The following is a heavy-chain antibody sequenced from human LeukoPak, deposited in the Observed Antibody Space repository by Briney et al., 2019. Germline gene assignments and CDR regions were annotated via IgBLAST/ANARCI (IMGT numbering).Heavy chain of an antibody. Sequence: ASVKVSCKASGYTFTGYYMHWVRQAPGQGLEWMGWINPNSGGTNYAQKFQGRVTMTRDTSISTAYMELSRLRSDDTAVYYCARGPAGLHPYCSGGSCPHYFDYWGQGTLVTVSS. J-gene: IGHJ4*02. CDR3: ARGPAGLHPYCSGGSCPHYFDY. V-gene: IGHV1-2*02. D-gene: IGHD2-15*01. CDR2: INPNSGGT. CDR1: GYTFTGYY.